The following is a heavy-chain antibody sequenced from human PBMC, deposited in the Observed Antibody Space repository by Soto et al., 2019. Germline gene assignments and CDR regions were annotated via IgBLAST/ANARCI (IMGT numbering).Heavy chain of an antibody. Sequence: SGPTLVNPTQTLTLTCTFSGFSLSTSGMCVSWIRQPPGKALEWLARIDWDDDKYYSTSLKTRLTISKDTSKNQVVLTMTNMDPVDTATYYCARMVRMQWLGSNSEFDYWGQGTLVTVSS. CDR3: ARMVRMQWLGSNSEFDY. CDR2: IDWDDDK. J-gene: IGHJ4*02. D-gene: IGHD6-19*01. V-gene: IGHV2-70*11. CDR1: GFSLSTSGMC.